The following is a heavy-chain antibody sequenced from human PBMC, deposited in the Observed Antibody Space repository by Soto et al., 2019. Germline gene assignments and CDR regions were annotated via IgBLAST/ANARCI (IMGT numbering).Heavy chain of an antibody. CDR2: ISYDGSNK. CDR3: ARDSLGHERVLYYFDY. V-gene: IGHV3-30-3*01. CDR1: GCTFSSYA. Sequence: PGGSLRLSCEASGCTFSSYAMHWVRQAPGKGLEWVAVISYDGSNKYYADSVKGRFTISRDNSKNTLYLQMNSLRAEDTAVYYCARDSLGHERVLYYFDYWGQGTLVTVSS. J-gene: IGHJ4*02. D-gene: IGHD1-1*01.